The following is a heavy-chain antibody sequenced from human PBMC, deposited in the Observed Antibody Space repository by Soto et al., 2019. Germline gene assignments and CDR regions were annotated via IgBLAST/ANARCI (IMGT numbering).Heavy chain of an antibody. V-gene: IGHV4-39*01. CDR1: GGSISSSSYF. J-gene: IGHJ5*02. CDR2: IYYSGST. CDR3: ARHASDFWFYP. D-gene: IGHD2-21*02. Sequence: QLQLQESGPGLVKPSETLSLTCSVSGGSISSSSYFWGWIRQPPGKGLEWIGSIYYSGSTYYNPSLKSRVAVSVDTSKNQFSLKLSSVTAADTAVYYCARHASDFWFYPWGQGTLVTVSS.